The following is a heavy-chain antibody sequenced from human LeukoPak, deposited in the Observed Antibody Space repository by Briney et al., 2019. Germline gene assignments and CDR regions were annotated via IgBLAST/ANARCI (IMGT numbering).Heavy chain of an antibody. CDR2: ISWNSGSI. V-gene: IGHV3-9*01. Sequence: PGGSLRLSCAASGFTFDDYAMHWVRQAPGKGLEWVSGISWNSGSIGYADSVKGRFTISRDNAKNSLYLQMNSLRAEDTALYYCAKQENHGSSSWYPFQHWGQGTLVTVSS. J-gene: IGHJ1*01. CDR3: AKQENHGSSSWYPFQH. CDR1: GFTFDDYA. D-gene: IGHD6-13*01.